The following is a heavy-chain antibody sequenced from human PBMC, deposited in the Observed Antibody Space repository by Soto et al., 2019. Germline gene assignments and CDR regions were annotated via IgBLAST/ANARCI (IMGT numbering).Heavy chain of an antibody. CDR2: IIDSGAST. Sequence: GGSLRLSCAASGFTVTNKYMTWVRQAPGKGLEWVSDIIDSGASTYYADSVKGRFTISRDNSKSTLYLQMNSLRAEDTALYYCAKGRSYYYYYGVDVWGQGTTVTVSS. CDR3: AKGRSYYYYYGVDV. CDR1: GFTVTNKY. J-gene: IGHJ6*02. V-gene: IGHV3-23*01.